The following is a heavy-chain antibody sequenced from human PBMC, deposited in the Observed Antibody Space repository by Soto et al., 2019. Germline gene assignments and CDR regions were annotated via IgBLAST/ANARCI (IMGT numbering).Heavy chain of an antibody. CDR1: GYNFTSEW. D-gene: IGHD2-21*02. CDR2: IDPRDSYS. V-gene: IGHV5-10-1*01. J-gene: IGHJ6*02. Sequence: GESLKISCKASGYNFTSEWIIWVRQMPGKGLEWMGRIDPRDSYSYYSASFEGHVTISVDKSISTAYLKWSSLKASDTAMYYRARLTAPEFIGMDVWGQENTVTISS. CDR3: ARLTAPEFIGMDV.